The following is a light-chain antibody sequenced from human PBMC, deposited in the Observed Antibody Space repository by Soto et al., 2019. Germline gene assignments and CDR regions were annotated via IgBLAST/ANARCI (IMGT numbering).Light chain of an antibody. Sequence: QAVVTQEPSFSVSPGGTVTLTCGLSSGSVSTSYYPSWYQQTPGQAPRTLIYSTNTRPSGVPDCFSGSLLGSKAALTISGVQADDESDYYCLLYIGSPVVFGGGTKLTVL. CDR3: LLYIGSPVV. J-gene: IGLJ2*01. V-gene: IGLV8-61*02. CDR1: SGSVSTSYY. CDR2: STN.